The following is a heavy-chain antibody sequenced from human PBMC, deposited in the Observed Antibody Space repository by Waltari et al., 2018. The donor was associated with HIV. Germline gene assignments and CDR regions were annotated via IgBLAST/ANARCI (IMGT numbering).Heavy chain of an antibody. CDR2: IIRVFEST. J-gene: IGHJ5*02. Sequence: QEQLVQSGAEVKKPGSSVKVSCKASGGTFSSNLISWVRQAPGQGLEWMGNIIRVFESTTYAQKFHGRLTISADEATSTVFMELSSLSFDDTAVYYCARGSSGSYRWFDPWGHGTLVTVSS. CDR3: ARGSSGSYRWFDP. V-gene: IGHV1-69*15. D-gene: IGHD1-26*01. CDR1: GGTFSSNL.